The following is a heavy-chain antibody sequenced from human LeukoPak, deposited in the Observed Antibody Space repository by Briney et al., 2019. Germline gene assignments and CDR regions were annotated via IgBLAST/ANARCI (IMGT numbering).Heavy chain of an antibody. CDR2: ITWDGRNT. D-gene: IGHD1-26*01. Sequence: PGGSLRLSCAASGFAFDDYAMHWVRQAPGKGLEWVSLITWDGRNTYFADSVKGRFTISRDNSKNSLYLQMKSLRAEDTALYYCAKGVMGGTIEVYFDYWGQGTLVTVSS. CDR1: GFAFDDYA. V-gene: IGHV3-43D*03. J-gene: IGHJ4*02. CDR3: AKGVMGGTIEVYFDY.